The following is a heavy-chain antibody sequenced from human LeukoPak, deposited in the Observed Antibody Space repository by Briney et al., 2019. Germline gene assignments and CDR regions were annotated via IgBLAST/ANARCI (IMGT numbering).Heavy chain of an antibody. D-gene: IGHD6-13*01. CDR1: GFTFSSYG. V-gene: IGHV3-33*06. J-gene: IGHJ4*02. CDR2: IWYDGSNK. Sequence: GGSLRFSCAASGFTFSSYGMHWVRQAPGKGLEWVAVIWYDGSNKYYADSVKGRFTISRDNSKNTLYLQMNSLRAEDTAVYYCAKARGYSSSPGDYWGQGTLVTVSS. CDR3: AKARGYSSSPGDY.